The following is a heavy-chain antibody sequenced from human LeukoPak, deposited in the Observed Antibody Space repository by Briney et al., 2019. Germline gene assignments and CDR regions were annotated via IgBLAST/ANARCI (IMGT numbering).Heavy chain of an antibody. CDR1: GYTFTSFG. CDR3: ARDKDSAGWYDY. J-gene: IGHJ4*02. V-gene: IGHV1-18*01. CDR2: SSLYKGNT. Sequence: ASEKLSCKASGYTFTSFGISWARQAPGQGLEWLAWSSLYKGNTNYARKVQGRVTMTTDTSTSTAYMELRSLKSDDTAVYYCARDKDSAGWYDYWGQGTVVTVSS. D-gene: IGHD6-19*01.